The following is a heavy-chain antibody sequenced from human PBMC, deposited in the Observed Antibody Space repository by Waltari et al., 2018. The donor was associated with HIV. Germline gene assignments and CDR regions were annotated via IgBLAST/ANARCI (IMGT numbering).Heavy chain of an antibody. Sequence: QVQLVQSGAEVKKPGASVKVSCKASGYTFTNYDINWVRQATGQGLEWMGWMNPNTGNTGYAQKFQGRVTMTRNTSISTADMELSSLRAEDTAVYYCARATEKSINWSVYYGMDVWGQGTTVTVSS. CDR2: MNPNTGNT. V-gene: IGHV1-8*01. D-gene: IGHD6-13*01. CDR1: GYTFTNYD. J-gene: IGHJ6*02. CDR3: ARATEKSINWSVYYGMDV.